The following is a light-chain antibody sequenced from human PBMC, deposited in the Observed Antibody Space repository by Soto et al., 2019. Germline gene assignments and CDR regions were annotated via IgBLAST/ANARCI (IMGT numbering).Light chain of an antibody. Sequence: DIVMTQSPDSLPLSLGERATINCKSSQSVLYTSNNKNYLAWYQQKPGQSPKLLIYWASTRESGVPDRFSGSGSGTDFTLTISSLQAEDVAVYYCQQYYSNPRTFGQGTKVEIK. CDR1: QSVLYTSNNKNY. V-gene: IGKV4-1*01. CDR3: QQYYSNPRT. J-gene: IGKJ1*01. CDR2: WAS.